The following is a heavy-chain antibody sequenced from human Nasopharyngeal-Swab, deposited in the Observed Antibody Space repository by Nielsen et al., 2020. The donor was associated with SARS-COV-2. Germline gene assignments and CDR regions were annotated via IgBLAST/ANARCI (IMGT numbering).Heavy chain of an antibody. CDR1: GWSFSGYY. CDR3: AGELGDSSGWYTSTRYNWFDP. CDR2: INHSGST. J-gene: IGHJ5*02. D-gene: IGHD6-19*01. Sequence: SEILSFTFAVHGWSFSGYYWSWIRQLPGKGLEWIGEINHSGSTNYNPSLKSRDTTSVDTSKNQFSLKLSSVTAAETAVYYCAGELGDSSGWYTSTRYNWFDPWGQGTLVTVSS. V-gene: IGHV4-34*01.